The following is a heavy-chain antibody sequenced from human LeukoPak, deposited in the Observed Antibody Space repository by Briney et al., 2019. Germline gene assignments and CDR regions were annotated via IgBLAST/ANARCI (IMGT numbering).Heavy chain of an antibody. D-gene: IGHD4-23*01. CDR3: AKMSGNSVLFSFDY. J-gene: IGHJ4*02. CDR1: GFSFSTYA. V-gene: IGHV3-23*01. Sequence: GGSLRLSCAASGFSFSTYAMSWVRQAPGKGLEWVSTISGGGTTTDYADSVKGRFTISRDNTKNTVYLQMNSLRAEDTAVYYCAKMSGNSVLFSFDYWGQGTLVTVSS. CDR2: ISGGGTTT.